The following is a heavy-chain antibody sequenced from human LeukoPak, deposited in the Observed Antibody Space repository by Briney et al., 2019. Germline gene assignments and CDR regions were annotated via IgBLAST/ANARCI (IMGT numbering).Heavy chain of an antibody. CDR2: MNPNSGNT. CDR3: ARVEDSGSYYNWLY. Sequence: ASVKVSCKASGYTFTSYDINWVRQATGQGLEWMGWMNPNSGNTGYAQKFQGRVTMTRNTSISTAYMELSSLRSEDTAVYYCARVEDSGSYYNWLYWGQGTLVTVSS. D-gene: IGHD3-10*01. V-gene: IGHV1-8*01. J-gene: IGHJ4*02. CDR1: GYTFTSYD.